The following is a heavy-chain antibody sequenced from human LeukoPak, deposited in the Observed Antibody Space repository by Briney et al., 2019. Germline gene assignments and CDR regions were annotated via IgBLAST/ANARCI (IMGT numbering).Heavy chain of an antibody. CDR2: ISGSGDST. V-gene: IGHV3-23*01. J-gene: IGHJ6*02. D-gene: IGHD1-14*01. CDR1: GFIFDTHS. CDR3: VRRAAVRGMDF. Sequence: GGSLRLSCTASGFIFDTHSLTWVRQAPGKGLEWVASISGSGDSTNYGDSVRGRFTISRDNFKRTVHLEMSNLRADDTAMYYCVRRAAVRGMDFWGLGTTVIVSS.